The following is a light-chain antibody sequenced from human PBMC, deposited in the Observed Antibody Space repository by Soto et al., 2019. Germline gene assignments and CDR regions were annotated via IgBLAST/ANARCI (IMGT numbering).Light chain of an antibody. J-gene: IGLJ1*01. CDR2: EVN. CDR1: SSDVGNYDL. V-gene: IGLV2-23*02. CDR3: CSYAGSSTFV. Sequence: QSVLTQPASVSGSPGQSITIPCTGTSSDVGNYDLVSWYQRHPGKAPKVMIHEVNKQPSGVSIRFSGSRSGSTASLTISGLQAEDEAEYYCCSYAGSSTFVFGTGTKVTVL.